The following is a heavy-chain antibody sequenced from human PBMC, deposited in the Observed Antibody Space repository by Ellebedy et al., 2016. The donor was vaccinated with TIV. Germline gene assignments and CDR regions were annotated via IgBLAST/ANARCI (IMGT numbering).Heavy chain of an antibody. V-gene: IGHV4-39*01. Sequence: MPGGSLRLSCTISGGFISSNFYYWVWIRQPPGKRLEWIGSIYYSGSIYYNPSLKSRITMTVDTSKNQFSLELSSVTAADTATYYCARSYGDYFPFDHWGQGALVTVSS. J-gene: IGHJ4*02. CDR1: GGFISSNFYY. CDR2: IYYSGSI. D-gene: IGHD4-17*01. CDR3: ARSYGDYFPFDH.